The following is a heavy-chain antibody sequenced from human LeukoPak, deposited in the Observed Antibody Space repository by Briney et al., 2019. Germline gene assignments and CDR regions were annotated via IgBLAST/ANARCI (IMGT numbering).Heavy chain of an antibody. Sequence: SETLSLTCTVSGGSISSCYWSWIRQPAGKGLEWIGRIYTSGSTNYNPSLKSRVTMSVDTSKNQFSLKLSSVTAADTAVYYCARESRRTGDFDYWGQGTLVTVSS. CDR3: ARESRRTGDFDY. CDR1: GGSISSCY. V-gene: IGHV4-4*07. D-gene: IGHD7-27*01. CDR2: IYTSGST. J-gene: IGHJ4*02.